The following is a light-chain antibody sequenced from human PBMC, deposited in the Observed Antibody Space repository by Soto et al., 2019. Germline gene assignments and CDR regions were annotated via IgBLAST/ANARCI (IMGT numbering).Light chain of an antibody. Sequence: DIQMTQSPSSLSASVGDRVTITCRASQSISSYLNWYQQKPGKAPKLLIYAASSLPSGVPSRFSGSGSGTDFTLTISSLQPEDFATYYCQQSYSTWTFGQGTKVEIK. CDR1: QSISSY. J-gene: IGKJ1*01. V-gene: IGKV1-39*01. CDR2: AAS. CDR3: QQSYSTWT.